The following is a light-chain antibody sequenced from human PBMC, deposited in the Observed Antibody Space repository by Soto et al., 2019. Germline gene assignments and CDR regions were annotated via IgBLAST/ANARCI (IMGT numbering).Light chain of an antibody. J-gene: IGLJ2*01. CDR1: SSDVGSYNL. CDR2: EVS. Sequence: QSALTQPASVSGSPGQSITISCTGTSSDVGSYNLDSWYQQHPDKAPKLMIYEVSKRPSGVSNRFSGSKSGNTASLTISGLQAEDEADYYCCSYAGSSTLVFGGGTKLTVL. V-gene: IGLV2-23*02. CDR3: CSYAGSSTLV.